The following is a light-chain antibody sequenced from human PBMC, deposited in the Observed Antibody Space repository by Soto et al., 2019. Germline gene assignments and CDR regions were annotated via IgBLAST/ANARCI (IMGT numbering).Light chain of an antibody. J-gene: IGKJ3*01. CDR3: HQYSKWPRT. V-gene: IGKV3-15*01. CDR1: QAITTK. Sequence: EIVMAQSPATLSVSPGEGATLSCRASQAITTKLAWYQQKPGQAPRLLIYAASTRATGVPARFSGSGSGTEFTLSISSLQSEDFVFYYCHQYSKWPRTFGPGTKVDIK. CDR2: AAS.